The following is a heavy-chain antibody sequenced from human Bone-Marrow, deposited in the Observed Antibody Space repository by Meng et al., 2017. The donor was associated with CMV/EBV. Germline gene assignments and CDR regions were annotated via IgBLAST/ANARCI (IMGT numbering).Heavy chain of an antibody. CDR3: ARVLRPADALEEGVVLFDY. D-gene: IGHD2-15*01. J-gene: IGHJ4*02. Sequence: GSLRLSCAVSGGSISSSNWWSWVRQPPGKGLEWIGEIYHSGSTNYNPSLKSRVTISVDTSKNQFSLKLSSVTAADTAVYYCARVLRPADALEEGVVLFDYWGQGTLVTVSS. V-gene: IGHV4-4*02. CDR2: IYHSGST. CDR1: GGSISSSNW.